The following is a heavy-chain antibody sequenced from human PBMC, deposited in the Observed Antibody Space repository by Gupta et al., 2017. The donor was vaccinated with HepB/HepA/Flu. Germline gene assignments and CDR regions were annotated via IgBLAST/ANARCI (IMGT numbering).Heavy chain of an antibody. J-gene: IGHJ6*02. Sequence: QVQLQQSGPGLVKPSETLSLTCSVSGDSITNNYWSWLRLPPGKGLEWVAYSHYTAESNYKPALKSRLTVSVDASKSQFSLRLEYVKDADTAVYFCARHSNGGSSPMDVWGQGTMVPVSS. CDR2: SHYTAES. D-gene: IGHD4-17*01. CDR1: GDSITNNY. CDR3: ARHSNGGSSPMDV. V-gene: IGHV4-59*08.